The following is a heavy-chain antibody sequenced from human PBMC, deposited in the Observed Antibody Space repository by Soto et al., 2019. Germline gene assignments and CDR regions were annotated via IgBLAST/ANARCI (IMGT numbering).Heavy chain of an antibody. CDR1: GGSISSGDYY. J-gene: IGHJ5*02. D-gene: IGHD2-2*01. CDR2: IYYSGST. V-gene: IGHV4-30-4*01. CDR3: ARVRPNISYCSSTSCYLNWFDP. Sequence: SETLSLTCTVSGGSISSGDYYWSWIRQPPGKGLEWIGYIYYSGSTYYNPSLKSRVTISVDTSKNQFSLKLSSVTAADTAVYYCARVRPNISYCSSTSCYLNWFDPWGQGTLVTVSS.